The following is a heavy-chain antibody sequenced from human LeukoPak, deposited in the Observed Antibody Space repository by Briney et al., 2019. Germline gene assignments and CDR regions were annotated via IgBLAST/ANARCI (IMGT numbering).Heavy chain of an antibody. Sequence: TGGSLRLSCAASGFTFSSYAMSWVRQAPGNGLEWVSAISSTGGTTYYADSVKGRFTASRDNSKNTLYLQMKSLRADDTAVYYCAKGSPYSSTWYYSEYWGQGTLVTVSS. CDR2: ISSTGGTT. V-gene: IGHV3-23*01. J-gene: IGHJ4*02. D-gene: IGHD6-13*01. CDR3: AKGSPYSSTWYYSEY. CDR1: GFTFSSYA.